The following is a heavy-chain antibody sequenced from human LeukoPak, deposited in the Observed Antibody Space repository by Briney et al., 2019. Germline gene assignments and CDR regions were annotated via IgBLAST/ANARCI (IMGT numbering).Heavy chain of an antibody. CDR1: GFTFSSYG. Sequence: GGSLRLSCAASGFTFSSYGMHWVRQAPGKGLEWVAVISYDGSNKYYADSVKGRFTISRDNAKNSLFLQMSSLRVEDTAVYYCARSSGYPYFDYWGQGTLVTVSS. CDR2: ISYDGSNK. CDR3: ARSSGYPYFDY. V-gene: IGHV3-30*03. J-gene: IGHJ4*02. D-gene: IGHD3-22*01.